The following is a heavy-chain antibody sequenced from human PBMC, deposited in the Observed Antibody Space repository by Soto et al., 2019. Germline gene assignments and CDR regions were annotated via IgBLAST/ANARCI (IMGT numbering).Heavy chain of an antibody. CDR2: IIPILGIA. V-gene: IGHV1-69*02. J-gene: IGHJ4*02. CDR3: ARTYYDGSGSGTSFDY. Sequence: HVQLVQSGAEVKKPGSSVKVSCKASGGTFSSYTISWVRQAPGHGLEWMGRIIPILGIANYAQKFQGRVTINADKSTSTVYMELSSVRSEDTAVYYCARTYYDGSGSGTSFDYWGQGTLVTVSS. CDR1: GGTFSSYT. D-gene: IGHD3-10*01.